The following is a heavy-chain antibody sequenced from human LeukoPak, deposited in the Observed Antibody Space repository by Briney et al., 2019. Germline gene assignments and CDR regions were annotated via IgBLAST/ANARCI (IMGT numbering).Heavy chain of an antibody. Sequence: SETLSLTCTVSGGSISSGGYYWSWIRQHPGKGLEWIGYINYSGSTYYNPSLKSRVTISVDTSRNQFSLKLSSVAAADTAVYYCARRVPSSGWYGYFDHWGQGTLVTVPS. CDR1: GGSISSGGYY. CDR2: INYSGST. CDR3: ARRVPSSGWYGYFDH. D-gene: IGHD6-13*01. J-gene: IGHJ4*02. V-gene: IGHV4-31*03.